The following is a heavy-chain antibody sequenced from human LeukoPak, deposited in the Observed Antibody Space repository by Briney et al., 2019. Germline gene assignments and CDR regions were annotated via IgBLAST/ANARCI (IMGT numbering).Heavy chain of an antibody. CDR1: GFTFSTYA. CDR2: ISFDGSNK. D-gene: IGHD1-26*01. J-gene: IGHJ4*02. V-gene: IGHV3-30-3*01. Sequence: GGSLRLSCAASGFTFSTYAMHWVRQAPDKGLEWVALISFDGSNKYYADSVKGRFTISRDNSKNMLYLQMNSLRAEDTAVYYCAKDGPLVGPYYFDYWGQGTLVTVSS. CDR3: AKDGPLVGPYYFDY.